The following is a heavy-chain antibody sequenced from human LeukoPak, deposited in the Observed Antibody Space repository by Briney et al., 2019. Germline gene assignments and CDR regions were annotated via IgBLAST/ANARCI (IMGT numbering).Heavy chain of an antibody. J-gene: IGHJ4*02. V-gene: IGHV3-33*01. CDR1: GFTFSSYG. D-gene: IGHD5-24*01. Sequence: PVGSLRLSYAASGFTFSSYGMHWVRQAPGKGLEWVAVIWYDGINKFHADSVRGRFTISRDNSKNTVYLQMTGLRAEDTAVHYCARDGYNTIDYWGQGTLVTVSS. CDR3: ARDGYNTIDY. CDR2: IWYDGINK.